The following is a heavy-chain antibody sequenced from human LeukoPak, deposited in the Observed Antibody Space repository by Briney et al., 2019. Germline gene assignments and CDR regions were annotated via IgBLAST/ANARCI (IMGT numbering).Heavy chain of an antibody. CDR3: AKGNWFSNAYSVW. CDR1: GFTFSRYA. J-gene: IGHJ4*02. D-gene: IGHD2-21*01. Sequence: PGGSVTLSCAPSGFTFSRYAMLWVRQAPARGLEWVSSFIGGGETFFEDAVQDRFHLSSDHSRNTVYLQVKNWGVEDTAVDYCAKGNWFSNAYSVWWGQGTLVTVSS. V-gene: IGHV3-23*01. CDR2: FIGGGET.